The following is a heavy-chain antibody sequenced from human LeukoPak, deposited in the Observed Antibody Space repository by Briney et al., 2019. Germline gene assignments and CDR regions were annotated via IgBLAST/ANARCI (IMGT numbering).Heavy chain of an antibody. CDR1: GGSISRYS. CDR3: SRDRGPDCSGDRCRDL. CDR2: ISYSGTT. D-gene: IGHD2-15*01. J-gene: IGHJ4*02. V-gene: IGHV4-59*12. Sequence: PSETLSLTCTVSGGSISRYSWSWIRQPPGKGLEWIGYISYSGTTNYHPSLTRRSTISVDPSKNQFSLKLSYVTAAHTTGYYCSRDRGPDCSGDRCRDLGGGGTEVSVSS.